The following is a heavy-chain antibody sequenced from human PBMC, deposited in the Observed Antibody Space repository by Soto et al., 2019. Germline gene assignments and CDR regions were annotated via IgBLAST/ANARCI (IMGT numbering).Heavy chain of an antibody. V-gene: IGHV3-23*01. D-gene: IGHD4-17*01. CDR1: GFTFSIYV. J-gene: IGHJ5*02. CDR2: ITTSGGST. Sequence: PGGSLRLSCAASGFTFSIYVMTWVRQPPGKGLEWVSGITTSGGSTYYADSVKGRFTISRDNSKNTLYLQMNSLRAEDTAVYYCAKGRLGPGDPWGQGTLVTVSS. CDR3: AKGRLGPGDP.